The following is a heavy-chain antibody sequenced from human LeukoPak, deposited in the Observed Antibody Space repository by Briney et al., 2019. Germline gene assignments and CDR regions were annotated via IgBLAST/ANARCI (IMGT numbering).Heavy chain of an antibody. CDR2: IKQDGSEK. CDR3: ARDSGNYYYGMDV. D-gene: IGHD2-15*01. V-gene: IGHV3-7*01. J-gene: IGHJ6*02. Sequence: SGGSLRLSCVGSGFTFSSYWMSWVRQAPGKGLEWVANIKQDGSEKYYVDSVKGRFTISRDNAKNSLYLQMNSLRAEDTAVYYCARDSGNYYYGMDVWGQGTTVTVSS. CDR1: GFTFSSYW.